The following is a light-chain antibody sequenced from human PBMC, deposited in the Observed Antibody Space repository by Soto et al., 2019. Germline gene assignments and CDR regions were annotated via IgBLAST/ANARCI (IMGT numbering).Light chain of an antibody. CDR3: QQYNTYSSLT. CDR1: QSVSTSQ. V-gene: IGKV3-20*01. Sequence: IVLQQSPGPLSLSPGERATLSCRASQSVSTSQLAWYQQKPGQAPRLLIFGASSRATGIPDRFRGSGSGTEFTLTISSLQPDDFATYYCQQYNTYSSLTFGGGTKVDIK. CDR2: GAS. J-gene: IGKJ4*01.